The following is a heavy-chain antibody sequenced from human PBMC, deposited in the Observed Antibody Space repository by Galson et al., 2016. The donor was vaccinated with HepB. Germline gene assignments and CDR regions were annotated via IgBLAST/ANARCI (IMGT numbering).Heavy chain of an antibody. V-gene: IGHV3-23*01. CDR3: ARDVGGLMFDC. J-gene: IGHJ4*02. Sequence: SLRLSCAASEFTFSDYGMAWVRQAPGKGLEWVSTISGDNANTHYADSVKGRFTISRDNSKNTLSLQMNSLRAEDTALYYCARDVGGLMFDCWGQGTPVPVSS. CDR2: ISGDNANT. CDR1: EFTFSDYG. D-gene: IGHD1-26*01.